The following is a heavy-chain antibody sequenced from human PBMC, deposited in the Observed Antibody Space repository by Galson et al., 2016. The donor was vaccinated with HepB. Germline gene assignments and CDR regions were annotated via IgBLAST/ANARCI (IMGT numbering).Heavy chain of an antibody. CDR1: GGFIESNNYF. J-gene: IGHJ3*01. CDR3: ARRVRWLADAFDV. V-gene: IGHV4-39*01. D-gene: IGHD6-19*01. CDR2: SYSSGTA. Sequence: SETLSLTCGVSGGFIESNNYFWGWIRQPPGKGLEWIGNSYSSGTAYYNPSLKSRVTTSVEKSKIQFSLKLTSVTAADTAVYYCARRVRWLADAFDVWGQGTLVIVSS.